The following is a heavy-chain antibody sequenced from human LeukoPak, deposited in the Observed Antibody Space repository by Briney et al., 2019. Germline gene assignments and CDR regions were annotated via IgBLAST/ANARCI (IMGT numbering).Heavy chain of an antibody. CDR2: IYYSGST. V-gene: IGHV4-39*07. J-gene: IGHJ4*02. CDR1: GGSISSSSYY. CDR3: ARALDSGWYFLDY. D-gene: IGHD6-19*01. Sequence: SETLSLTCTISGGSISSSSYYWGWIRQPPGKGLEWIGSIYYSGSTYYNPSLKSRVTISVDTSKNQFSLKLSSVTAADTAVYYCARALDSGWYFLDYWGQGTLITVSS.